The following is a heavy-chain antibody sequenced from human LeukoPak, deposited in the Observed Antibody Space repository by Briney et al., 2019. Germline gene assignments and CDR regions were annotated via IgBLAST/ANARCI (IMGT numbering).Heavy chain of an antibody. Sequence: GGSLRLSCAASGFTFEDYAMHWVRQAPGKGLEWVSTISWNSRTIGYADSVKGRFTISRDNAKNSLYLQMNSLTVEDRALYYCVRGGGFNKGYYFDHWGQGSLVTVSS. D-gene: IGHD3-16*01. J-gene: IGHJ4*02. CDR3: VRGGGFNKGYYFDH. V-gene: IGHV3-9*01. CDR2: ISWNSRTI. CDR1: GFTFEDYA.